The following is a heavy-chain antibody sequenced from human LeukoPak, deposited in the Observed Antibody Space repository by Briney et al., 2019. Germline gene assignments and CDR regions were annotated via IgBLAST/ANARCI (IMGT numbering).Heavy chain of an antibody. J-gene: IGHJ4*02. D-gene: IGHD3-10*01. V-gene: IGHV4-39*07. CDR2: INHSGST. CDR1: GGSMSSPYSY. CDR3: ARGSRRITMVRGAKAFDY. Sequence: SETLSLTCSVSGGSMSSPYSYWGWIRQPPGKGLEWIGEINHSGSTNYNLSLKSRVTISVDTSKNQFSLKLSSVTAADTAVYYCARGSRRITMVRGAKAFDYWGQGTLVTVSS.